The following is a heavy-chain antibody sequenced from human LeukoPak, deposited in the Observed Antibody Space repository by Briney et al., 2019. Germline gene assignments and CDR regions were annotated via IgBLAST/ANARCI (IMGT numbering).Heavy chain of an antibody. CDR1: GGTFSSYA. CDR2: IIPILGIA. Sequence: SVKVSCKASGGTFSSYAISRVRQAPGQGLEWMGRIIPILGIANYAQKFQGRVTITADKSTSTAYMELSSLRSEDTAVYYCARPLGGYYDSSGYYCAWGQGTLVTVSS. J-gene: IGHJ4*02. V-gene: IGHV1-69*04. D-gene: IGHD3-22*01. CDR3: ARPLGGYYDSSGYYCA.